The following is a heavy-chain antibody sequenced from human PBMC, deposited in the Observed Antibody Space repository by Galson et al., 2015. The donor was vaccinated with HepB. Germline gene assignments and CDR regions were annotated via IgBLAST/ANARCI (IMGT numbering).Heavy chain of an antibody. Sequence: LRLSCAASGFTFSSYWMSWVRQAPGKGLEWVANIKQDGSEKYYVDSVKGRFTISRDNAKNSLYLQMNSLRAEDTAVYYCAKGYGSGSYLYWGQGTLVTVSS. CDR3: AKGYGSGSYLY. CDR1: GFTFSSYW. J-gene: IGHJ4*02. D-gene: IGHD3-10*01. CDR2: IKQDGSEK. V-gene: IGHV3-7*03.